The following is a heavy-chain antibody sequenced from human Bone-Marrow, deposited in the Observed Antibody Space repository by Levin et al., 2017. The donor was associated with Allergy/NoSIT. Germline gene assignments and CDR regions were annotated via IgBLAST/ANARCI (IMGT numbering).Heavy chain of an antibody. D-gene: IGHD3-10*01. CDR1: GASIRSHY. CDR2: VYYTGDT. V-gene: IGHV4-59*11. CDR3: ARADGFRSAQPLFYFDY. J-gene: IGHJ4*02. Sequence: ASETLSLTCNVSGASIRSHYWSWIRQPPGKGLEWIGYVYYTGDTNYNPALRSRVTISMDTSKNHFSLKLSSVTAADTAVYYCARADGFRSAQPLFYFDYWGQGALVTVSS.